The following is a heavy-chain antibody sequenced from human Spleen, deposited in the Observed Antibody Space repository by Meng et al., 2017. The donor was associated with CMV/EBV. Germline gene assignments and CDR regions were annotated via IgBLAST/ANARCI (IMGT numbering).Heavy chain of an antibody. CDR1: GFTFGDYA. CDR3: ARDRHYAMDV. V-gene: IGHV3-74*01. CDR2: IWGDGSTT. Sequence: GGSLRLSCTASGFTFGDYAMSWVRQGPGKGLMWVSYIWGDGSTTGYADSVKGRFTISRDNPKNTVYLEMNSLRVEDTGVYYCARDRHYAMDVWGRGTTVTVSS. J-gene: IGHJ6*02.